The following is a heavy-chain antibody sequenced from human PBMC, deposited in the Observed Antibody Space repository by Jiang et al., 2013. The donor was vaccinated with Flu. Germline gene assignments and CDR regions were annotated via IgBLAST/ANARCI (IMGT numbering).Heavy chain of an antibody. CDR2: ISGSGGST. CDR3: AKSTTGGVIYFDY. V-gene: IGHV3-23*01. D-gene: IGHD3-10*01. J-gene: IGHJ4*02. Sequence: EWVSAISGSGGSTYYADSVKGRFTISRDNSKNTLYLQMNSLRAEDTAVYYCAKSTTGGVIYFDYWGQGTLVTVSS.